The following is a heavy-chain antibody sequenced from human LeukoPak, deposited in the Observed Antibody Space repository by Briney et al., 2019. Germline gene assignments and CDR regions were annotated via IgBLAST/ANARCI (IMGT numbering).Heavy chain of an antibody. V-gene: IGHV1-18*01. CDR1: GHTFTNYG. CDR2: ISAYNGNT. Sequence: ASVKVSCKASGHTFTNYGITWVRQAPGQGLEWMGWISAYNGNTNYAQKFQGRVTMTTDTSTNTVYMELSRLRSDDTAVYYCARVPGQLAGYYYYYYMDVWGKGTTVTVSS. D-gene: IGHD1-1*01. CDR3: ARVPGQLAGYYYYYYMDV. J-gene: IGHJ6*03.